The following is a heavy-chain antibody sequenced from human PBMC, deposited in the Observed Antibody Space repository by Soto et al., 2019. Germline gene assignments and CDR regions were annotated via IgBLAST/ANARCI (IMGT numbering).Heavy chain of an antibody. J-gene: IGHJ3*02. CDR3: ARDSGATMVRGVIIARALDI. V-gene: IGHV4-31*03. CDR2: IYYSGST. D-gene: IGHD3-10*01. CDR1: GGSISSGGYY. Sequence: PSETLSLTCTVSGGSISSGGYYWSWIRQHPGKGLEWIGYIYYSGSTYYNPSLKSRVTISVDTSKNQFSLKLSSVTAADTTVYYCARDSGATMVRGVIIARALDIWGQGTMVTVSS.